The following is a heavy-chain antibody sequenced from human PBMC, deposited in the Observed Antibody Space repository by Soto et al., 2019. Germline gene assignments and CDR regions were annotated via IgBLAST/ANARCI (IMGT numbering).Heavy chain of an antibody. D-gene: IGHD1-26*01. CDR2: IGGSGDDT. J-gene: IGHJ4*02. Sequence: PGGSLRLSCVASGFTCSDHGVSWVRQAPGKGLEWVSGIGGSGDDTRYADSVKGRFTLSRDNSKNTLYLQMNSLRAEDTAVYYCAKDGPSGSYLYWGQGTLVTVSS. CDR1: GFTCSDHG. CDR3: AKDGPSGSYLY. V-gene: IGHV3-23*01.